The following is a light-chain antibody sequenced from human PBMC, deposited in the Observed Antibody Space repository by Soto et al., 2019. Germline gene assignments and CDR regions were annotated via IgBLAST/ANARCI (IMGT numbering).Light chain of an antibody. CDR2: GAS. CDR1: QSVSSNY. J-gene: IGKJ4*01. Sequence: EIVLTHAPSTLSVTPADRATLSCRASQSVSSNYLAWYQQKPGQAPRLLIYGASSRANGIPDRFSGSGSGTEFSLSISRLEPEDFAVYYCHHYGSSNFGGGSKVDIK. CDR3: HHYGSSN. V-gene: IGKV3-20*01.